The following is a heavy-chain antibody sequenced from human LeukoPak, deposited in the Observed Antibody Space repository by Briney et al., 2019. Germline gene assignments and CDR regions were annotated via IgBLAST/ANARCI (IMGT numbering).Heavy chain of an antibody. CDR2: IYYSGST. Sequence: SETLSLTCTVSGRSMSSYYWSWIRQPPGKGLEWVGDIYYSGSTKYDSSLKSRVTISVDTSKNQFSLKLSSVTAADTAVYYCARGARAGYNLEPFVYWGQGTQVTVSS. CDR3: ARGARAGYNLEPFVY. D-gene: IGHD5-24*01. CDR1: GRSMSSYY. V-gene: IGHV4-59*08. J-gene: IGHJ4*02.